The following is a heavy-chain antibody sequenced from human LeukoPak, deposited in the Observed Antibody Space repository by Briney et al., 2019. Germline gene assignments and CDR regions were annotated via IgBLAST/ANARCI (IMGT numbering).Heavy chain of an antibody. D-gene: IGHD3-22*01. CDR3: ARDFSNTSGFKVVVDY. J-gene: IGHJ4*02. Sequence: GASVKVSCKASGYTFSNYGITWMRQAPGQGLEWMGWISAYNGDTKYAQKVQGRVTMTTDTSTSTAYMELRSLTSDDTAVYYCARDFSNTSGFKVVVDYWGQGTLVTVSS. V-gene: IGHV1-18*04. CDR1: GYTFSNYG. CDR2: ISAYNGDT.